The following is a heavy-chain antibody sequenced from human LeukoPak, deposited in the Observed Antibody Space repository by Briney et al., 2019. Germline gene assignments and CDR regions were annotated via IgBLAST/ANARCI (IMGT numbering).Heavy chain of an antibody. J-gene: IGHJ4*02. V-gene: IGHV3-23*01. D-gene: IGHD3-9*01. CDR3: AKFNEILTGYFDY. CDR2: ISGSGGIT. Sequence: GGSLRLSCAASGFTFRSYGLNWVRQAPGKGLEWVSTISGSGGITYYADSVKGRFTISRDNSKNTLSLQMNSLRAEDTAVYYCAKFNEILTGYFDYWGQGTLVTVSS. CDR1: GFTFRSYG.